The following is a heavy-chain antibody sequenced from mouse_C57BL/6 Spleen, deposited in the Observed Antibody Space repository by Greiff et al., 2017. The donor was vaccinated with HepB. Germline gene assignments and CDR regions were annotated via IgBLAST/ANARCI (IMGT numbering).Heavy chain of an antibody. Sequence: EVHLVESGGGLVKPGGSLKLSCAASGFTFSSYTMSWVRQTPEKRLAWVATISGGGGNTYYPDSVKGRFTISRDNAKNTLYLQMSSLRSEDTALYYCARQYYSNDDYAMDYWGQGTSVTGSA. V-gene: IGHV5-9*01. J-gene: IGHJ4*01. CDR3: ARQYYSNDDYAMDY. CDR2: ISGGGGNT. CDR1: GFTFSSYT. D-gene: IGHD2-12*01.